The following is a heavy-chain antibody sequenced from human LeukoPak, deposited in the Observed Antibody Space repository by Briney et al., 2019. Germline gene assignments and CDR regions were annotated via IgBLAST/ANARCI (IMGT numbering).Heavy chain of an antibody. V-gene: IGHV4-31*03. J-gene: IGHJ3*02. D-gene: IGHD2-8*02. CDR3: ARDLVPPGAFDI. Sequence: SQTLSLTCTVSGGSISSGGYYWSWIRQHPGKGLEWIGYIYYSGSTYYNPSLKSRVTISVGTSKNQFSLKLSSVTAADTAVYYCARDLVPPGAFDIWGQGTMVTVSS. CDR2: IYYSGST. CDR1: GGSISSGGYY.